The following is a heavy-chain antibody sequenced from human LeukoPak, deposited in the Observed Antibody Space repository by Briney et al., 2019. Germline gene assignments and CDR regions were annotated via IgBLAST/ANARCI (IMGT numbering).Heavy chain of an antibody. V-gene: IGHV3-30*18. Sequence: PGGSLRLSCAASGFTFRRYGMHWVRQAPGKGLEWVAVMSYDGSKKYYADSVKGRFTISRDNSKNTLHLQMNSLRPEDTAVYYCAKDRFGEYHPFDYWGQGTRVTVSS. CDR3: AKDRFGEYHPFDY. CDR2: MSYDGSKK. J-gene: IGHJ4*02. CDR1: GFTFRRYG. D-gene: IGHD3-10*01.